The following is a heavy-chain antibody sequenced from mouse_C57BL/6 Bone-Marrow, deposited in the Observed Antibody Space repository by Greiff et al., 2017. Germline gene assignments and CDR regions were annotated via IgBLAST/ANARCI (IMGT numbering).Heavy chain of an antibody. V-gene: IGHV14-4*01. Sequence: VQLQQSGAELVRPGASVKLSCTASGFNIKDDYMHWVKQRPEQSLEWSGWLDPENGDTEYASKLKGKATITADTSSNTAYLQLSSLTSEDTAIYYCTTEFFDYWGQGTTLTVSS. CDR3: TTEFFDY. CDR2: LDPENGDT. J-gene: IGHJ2*01. CDR1: GFNIKDDY.